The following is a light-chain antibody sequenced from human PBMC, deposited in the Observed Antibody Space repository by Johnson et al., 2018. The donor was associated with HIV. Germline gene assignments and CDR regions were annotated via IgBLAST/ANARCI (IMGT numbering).Light chain of an antibody. J-gene: IGLJ1*01. Sequence: QSVLTQPPSVSAAPGQKVTSSCSGSSSNIGNNYVSWYQQLPGTAPKLLIYDNNKRPSGIPDRFSASKSGTSATLGITGLQTGDEADYYGGIWDSSLSAYVFGTGTKVTVL. CDR2: DNN. CDR3: GIWDSSLSAYV. V-gene: IGLV1-51*01. CDR1: SSNIGNNY.